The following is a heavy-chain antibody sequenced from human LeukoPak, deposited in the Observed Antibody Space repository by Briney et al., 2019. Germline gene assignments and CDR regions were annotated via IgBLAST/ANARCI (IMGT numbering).Heavy chain of an antibody. D-gene: IGHD6-13*01. CDR3: ATLPTIIAAAVDY. CDR1: GFTFSSYA. CDR2: ISSSSSYI. Sequence: GGSLRLSCAASGFTFSSYAMSWVRQAPGKGLEWVSSISSSSSYIYYADSVKGRFTISRDNAKNSLYLQMNSLRAEDTAVYYCATLPTIIAAAVDYWGQGTLVTVSS. J-gene: IGHJ4*02. V-gene: IGHV3-21*01.